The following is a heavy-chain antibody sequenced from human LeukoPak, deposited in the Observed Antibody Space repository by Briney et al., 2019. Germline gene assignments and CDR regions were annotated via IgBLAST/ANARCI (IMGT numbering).Heavy chain of an antibody. Sequence: ASVKVSCKASGYTFTSYYMNWVRQAPGQGLEWMGIINPSGGSTSYAQKFQGRVTMTRDTSTSTVYMELSSLRSEDTAVYYRARENSDYDVFDYWGQGTLVTVSS. CDR2: INPSGGST. V-gene: IGHV1-46*01. J-gene: IGHJ4*02. CDR3: ARENSDYDVFDY. D-gene: IGHD5-12*01. CDR1: GYTFTSYY.